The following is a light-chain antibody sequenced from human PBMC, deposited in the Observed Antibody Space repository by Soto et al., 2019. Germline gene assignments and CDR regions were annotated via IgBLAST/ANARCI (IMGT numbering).Light chain of an antibody. CDR1: SSNIGSNT. CDR3: AAWDDSLSWV. V-gene: IGLV1-44*01. Sequence: QSVLTQPPSASGTPGQRVTISCSGSSSNIGSNTVNGYQQLPGTAPKHLICSNNQQPSGVPDRFSGSKSGTSASLAISGLQPEDEADYYCAAWDDSLSWVFGGGTKLTVL. J-gene: IGLJ3*02. CDR2: SNN.